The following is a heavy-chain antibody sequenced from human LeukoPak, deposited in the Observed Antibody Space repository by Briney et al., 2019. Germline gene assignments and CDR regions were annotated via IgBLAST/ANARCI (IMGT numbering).Heavy chain of an antibody. D-gene: IGHD4-17*01. CDR1: GFTFSSYA. Sequence: PGGSLRLSCEASGFTFSSYAMSWVRQAPGKGLEWVAVISYDGSNKYYADSVKGRFTISRDNSKNTLCLQMNSLRAEDTAVYYCARDHDYGDYRAAFDIWGQGTMVTVSS. CDR2: ISYDGSNK. CDR3: ARDHDYGDYRAAFDI. J-gene: IGHJ3*02. V-gene: IGHV3-30-3*01.